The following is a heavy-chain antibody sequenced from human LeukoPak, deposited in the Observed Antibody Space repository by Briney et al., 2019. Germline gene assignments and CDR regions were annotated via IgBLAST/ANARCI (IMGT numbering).Heavy chain of an antibody. J-gene: IGHJ4*02. Sequence: SETLSLTCAVYGGSFSGYYWSWIRQPPGKGLEWIGEINHSGSTNYNPSLKSRVTISVDTSKNQFSLKVNSVTAADTAVYYCASRYGSGSFDYWGQGTLITVSS. CDR1: GGSFSGYY. CDR3: ASRYGSGSFDY. V-gene: IGHV4-34*01. D-gene: IGHD3-10*01. CDR2: INHSGST.